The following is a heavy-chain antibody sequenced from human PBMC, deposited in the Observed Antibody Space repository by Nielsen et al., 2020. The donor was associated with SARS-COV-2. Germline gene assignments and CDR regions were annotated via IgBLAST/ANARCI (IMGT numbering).Heavy chain of an antibody. Sequence: SLKISCAASGFTFDDYAMHWVRQAPGKGLEWVSGISWNSGSIGYADSVKGRFTISRDNAKNSLYLQMNSLRAEDTALYYCAKDLFRGIQLWVPTFDYWGQGTLVTVSS. D-gene: IGHD5-18*01. CDR1: GFTFDDYA. J-gene: IGHJ4*02. CDR3: AKDLFRGIQLWVPTFDY. CDR2: ISWNSGSI. V-gene: IGHV3-9*01.